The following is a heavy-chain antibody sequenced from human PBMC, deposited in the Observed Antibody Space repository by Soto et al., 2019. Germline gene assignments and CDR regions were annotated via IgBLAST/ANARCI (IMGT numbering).Heavy chain of an antibody. Sequence: QITLKESGPTLVKPTQTLTLTCTFSGFSLSTSGVGVGWIRQPPGKALEWLALIYWDDDKRYSPSLKSRLTIPKDTPKNQVVLTMTNMDPVDTATYYCAHRGSNHRHPYYYYGMDVWGQGTTVTVSS. D-gene: IGHD4-4*01. CDR3: AHRGSNHRHPYYYYGMDV. CDR1: GFSLSTSGVG. J-gene: IGHJ6*02. V-gene: IGHV2-5*02. CDR2: IYWDDDK.